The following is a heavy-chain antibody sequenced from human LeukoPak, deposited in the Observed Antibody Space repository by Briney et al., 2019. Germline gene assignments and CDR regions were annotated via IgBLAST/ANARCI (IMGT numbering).Heavy chain of an antibody. CDR1: GGSISSGSYY. CDR2: INHSGST. J-gene: IGHJ6*03. Sequence: PSQTLSLTCTVSGGSISSGSYYWSWIRQPPGKGLEWIGEINHSGSTNYNPSLKSRVTISVDTSKNQFSLKLSSVTAADTAVYYCARGPPMSYYYMDVWGKGTTVTVSS. CDR3: ARGPPMSYYYMDV. V-gene: IGHV4-39*07.